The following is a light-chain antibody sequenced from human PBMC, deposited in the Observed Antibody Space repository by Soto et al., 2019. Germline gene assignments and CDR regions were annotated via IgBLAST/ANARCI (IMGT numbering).Light chain of an antibody. CDR1: QSINTY. V-gene: IGKV1-39*01. J-gene: IGKJ1*01. Sequence: DIQMPQSPSSLSASVGDRVTITCRTSQSINTYLNWYQQKPGKAPKLLIYGASSLQSGVPLRFSGSGSGTDFTLTITTLQPEDFATYYCQESYSFLWGTCGQGTKVEIK. CDR2: GAS. CDR3: QESYSFLWGT.